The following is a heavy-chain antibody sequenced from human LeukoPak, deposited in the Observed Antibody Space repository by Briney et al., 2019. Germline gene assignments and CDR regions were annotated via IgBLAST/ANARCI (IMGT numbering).Heavy chain of an antibody. J-gene: IGHJ6*02. CDR1: GGSFSGYY. V-gene: IGHV4-34*01. CDR3: ARGGILTGLWYYYGMDV. Sequence: PSETLSLTCAVYGGSFSGYYWSWIRQPPGKGLEWIGEINHSGSTNYNPSLKSRVTISVDTSKNQFSLKLSSVTAADTAVYYCARGGILTGLWYYYGMDVWGQGTTVTVSS. D-gene: IGHD3-9*01. CDR2: INHSGST.